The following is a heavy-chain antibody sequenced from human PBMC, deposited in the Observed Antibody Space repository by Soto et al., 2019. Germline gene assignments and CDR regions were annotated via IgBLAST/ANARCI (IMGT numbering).Heavy chain of an antibody. CDR1: GFTFSNYY. Sequence: EAQLVESGGGLVQPGGSLRLSCAASGFTFSNYYMNWVRQTPGNGLEWVANIKQDGSEIYFVDSLKGRFTISRDNAKNSLYLQMNSLRAEDTAVYYCARAPHYDIFLDFWGQGTLVTVFS. D-gene: IGHD3-9*01. V-gene: IGHV3-7*01. CDR3: ARAPHYDIFLDF. CDR2: IKQDGSEI. J-gene: IGHJ4*02.